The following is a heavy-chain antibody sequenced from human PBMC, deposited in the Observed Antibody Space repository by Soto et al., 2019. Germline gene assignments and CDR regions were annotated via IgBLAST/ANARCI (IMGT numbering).Heavy chain of an antibody. J-gene: IGHJ6*02. CDR2: ISAYNGDT. CDR1: GYSFTTHG. D-gene: IGHD4-17*01. Sequence: DSVKIYCKTSGYSFTTHGISWVRRAPGHGLEWMGWISAYNGDTHYVQRFQGRLTMTTDTSTSTAYMELRSLTSDDTAVYYCARDPPFSGILRGTPLMDVWGQGTTVTVSS. V-gene: IGHV1-18*04. CDR3: ARDPPFSGILRGTPLMDV.